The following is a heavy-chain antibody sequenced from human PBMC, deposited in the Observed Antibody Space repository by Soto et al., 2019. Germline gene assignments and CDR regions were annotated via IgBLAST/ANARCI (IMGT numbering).Heavy chain of an antibody. J-gene: IGHJ6*02. V-gene: IGHV1-69*12. Sequence: QVQLEQSGAEVKKPGSSVKVSCKASGGTFRTAAISWVRQAPGQGLERMGGIMPVFRTPDYAQTFQGRVTTTADESTNTAYMELSGLTSDDTAVYYCARDNDRPQLGGNYYYILDVWGQGTTITVSS. CDR3: ARDNDRPQLGGNYYYILDV. CDR1: GGTFRTAA. D-gene: IGHD2-8*01. CDR2: IMPVFRTP.